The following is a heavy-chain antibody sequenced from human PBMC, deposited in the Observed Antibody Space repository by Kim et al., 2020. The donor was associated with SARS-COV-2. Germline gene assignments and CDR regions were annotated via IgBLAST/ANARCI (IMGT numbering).Heavy chain of an antibody. CDR2: ISPYNGNT. CDR3: ARAHSATSWSSGSLVGN. CDR1: GYTFNTFG. D-gene: IGHD1-26*01. Sequence: ASVKVSCETSGYTFNTFGINWIRQAPGQGLEWMAWISPYNGNTHYAERFQGRVTMTTDTSTSTAYLEVTSLTSGDTAVYYCARAHSATSWSSGSLVGNWG. J-gene: IGHJ1*01. V-gene: IGHV1-18*01.